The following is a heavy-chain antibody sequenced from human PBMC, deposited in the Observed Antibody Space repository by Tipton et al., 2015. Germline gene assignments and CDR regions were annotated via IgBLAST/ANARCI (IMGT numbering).Heavy chain of an antibody. CDR1: GGSISSGAYY. CDR3: ARRWQLVRDAFDI. CDR2: IYDNGTT. D-gene: IGHD6-13*01. J-gene: IGHJ3*02. Sequence: LRLSCNVSGGSISSGAYYWTWLRQHPGKGLEWIGCIYDNGTTYNNPSLKSRLTISEDTSKNQFSLKLDSVTAADTAVYYCARRWQLVRDAFDIWGQGTMVTVSS. V-gene: IGHV4-31*03.